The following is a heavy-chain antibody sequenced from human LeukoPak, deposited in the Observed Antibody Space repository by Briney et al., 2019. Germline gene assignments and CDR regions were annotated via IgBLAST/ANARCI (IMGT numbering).Heavy chain of an antibody. V-gene: IGHV4-34*01. CDR1: GGPFSGYY. J-gene: IGHJ1*01. CDR2: INHSGST. D-gene: IGHD2-2*01. CDR3: ATSAEYFQH. Sequence: SETLSLTCAVYGGPFSGYYWSWIRQPPGKGLEWIGEINHSGSTNYNPSLKSRVTISVDTSKNQFSLKLSSVTAADTAVYYCATSAEYFQHWGQGTLVTVSS.